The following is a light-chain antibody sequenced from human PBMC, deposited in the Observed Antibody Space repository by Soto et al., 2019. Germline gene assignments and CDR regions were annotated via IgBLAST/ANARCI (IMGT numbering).Light chain of an antibody. CDR2: GAS. Sequence: MVLTLSPGTLSFSPGERATLSCRASQSVSSYLAWYQQKPGQSPRLLIYGASNRATGIPDRFSGSGSGTDFTLTISSLQSEDFAVYYCQQYNNWPWTFGQGTKVDIK. CDR1: QSVSSY. CDR3: QQYNNWPWT. J-gene: IGKJ1*01. V-gene: IGKV3D-15*01.